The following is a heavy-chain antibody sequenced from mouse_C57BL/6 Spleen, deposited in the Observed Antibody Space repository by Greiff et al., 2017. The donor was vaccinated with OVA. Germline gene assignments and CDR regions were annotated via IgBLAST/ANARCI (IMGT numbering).Heavy chain of an antibody. CDR2: ISYDGSN. J-gene: IGHJ2*01. CDR1: GYSITSGYY. Sequence: EVKLQESGPGLVKPSQSLSLTCSVTGYSITSGYYWTWIRQFPGNKLEWMGYISYDGSNNYNPSLKNRISITRDTSKNQFFLKLNSVTTEDTATYYCARGDYYYGSSYLDYWGQGTTLTVSS. CDR3: ARGDYYYGSSYLDY. D-gene: IGHD1-1*01. V-gene: IGHV3-6*01.